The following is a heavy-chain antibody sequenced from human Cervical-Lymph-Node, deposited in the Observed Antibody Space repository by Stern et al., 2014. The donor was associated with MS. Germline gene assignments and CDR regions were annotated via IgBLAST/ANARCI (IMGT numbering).Heavy chain of an antibody. V-gene: IGHV1-2*02. J-gene: IGHJ6*02. CDR2: ISPKNGDT. CDR1: GYTFTDYY. CDR3: AENMDV. Sequence: QLVQSGAEVKKPGASVTVSCKPSGYTFTDYYIHWLRQAPGQGPEWMGRISPKNGDTNYAPRFQGRVTMTRDTSISIVYLEVTRLRFDDTAVYYCAENMDVWGQGTTVTVSS.